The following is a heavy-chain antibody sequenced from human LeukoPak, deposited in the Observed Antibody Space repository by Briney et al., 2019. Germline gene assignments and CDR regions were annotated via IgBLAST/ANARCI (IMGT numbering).Heavy chain of an antibody. J-gene: IGHJ5*02. CDR2: MNPNSGNT. CDR3: ARAPGSSSWYPNWFDP. Sequence: GESLQISCKGSGYTFTSYDINWVRQATGQGLEWMGWMNPNSGNTGYAQKFQGRVTMTRNTSISTAYMELSSLRSEDTAVYYCARAPGSSSWYPNWFDPWGQGTLVTVSS. D-gene: IGHD6-13*01. CDR1: GYTFTSYD. V-gene: IGHV1-8*01.